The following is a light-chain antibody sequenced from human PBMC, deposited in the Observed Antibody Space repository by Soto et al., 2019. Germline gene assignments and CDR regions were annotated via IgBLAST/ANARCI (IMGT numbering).Light chain of an antibody. CDR1: SSDVGAYNF. J-gene: IGLJ1*01. CDR3: SSYTSSSTYV. V-gene: IGLV2-14*01. CDR2: DVS. Sequence: QSALTQPASVSGSPGESITISCTGTSSDVGAYNFVSWYQQDPGKAPKLMIYDVSSRPSGVSNHFSGSKSGHTASLTISGLQAEDEADYYCSSYTSSSTYVFGTGTKLTVL.